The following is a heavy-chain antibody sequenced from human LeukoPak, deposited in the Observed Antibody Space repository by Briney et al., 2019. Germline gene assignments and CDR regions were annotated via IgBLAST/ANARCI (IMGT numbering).Heavy chain of an antibody. J-gene: IGHJ6*02. V-gene: IGHV3-21*01. CDR2: ISSSSSYI. CDR3: ARGSWFGIYYGSMDV. Sequence: PRGSLRLSCAASGFTFSSYSMNWVRQAPGKGLEWVSSISSSSSYIYYADSVKGRFTISRDNAKNSLYLQMNSLRAEDTAVYYCARGSWFGIYYGSMDVWGQGTTVTVSS. CDR1: GFTFSSYS. D-gene: IGHD3-10*01.